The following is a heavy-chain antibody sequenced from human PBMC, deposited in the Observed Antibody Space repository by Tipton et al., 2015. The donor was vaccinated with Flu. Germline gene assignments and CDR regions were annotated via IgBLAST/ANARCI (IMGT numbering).Heavy chain of an antibody. CDR3: ARVETAISYCHFAMDV. Sequence: TLSLTCTVSGGSISSGNHYWSWIRQPPGKGLEWIGYIFYSGSTYYKPSLKSRVTISVDTSKNQFSLKLSSVTAADTAVYYCARVETAISYCHFAMDVWGQGTTVTVSS. D-gene: IGHD5-18*01. J-gene: IGHJ6*02. CDR1: GGSISSGNHY. CDR2: IFYSGST. V-gene: IGHV4-30-4*01.